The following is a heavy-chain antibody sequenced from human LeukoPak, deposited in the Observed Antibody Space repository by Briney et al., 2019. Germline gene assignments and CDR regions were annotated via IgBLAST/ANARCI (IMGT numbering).Heavy chain of an antibody. V-gene: IGHV3-23*01. Sequence: GGSLRLSCAASGFMFTDHALSWVRQAPGKGLEWISSISGSGTTTYYAESVRGRFTISRDNSKNTVYLQMNSLRADDTALYYCARVLTLWFGALDYWGQGRMVSV. J-gene: IGHJ4*02. CDR3: ARVLTLWFGALDY. CDR2: ISGSGTTT. D-gene: IGHD3-10*01. CDR1: GFMFTDHA.